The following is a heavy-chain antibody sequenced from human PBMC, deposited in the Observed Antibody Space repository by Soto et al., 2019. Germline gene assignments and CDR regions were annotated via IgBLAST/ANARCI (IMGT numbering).Heavy chain of an antibody. CDR3: ARSYSSSTHAVDI. D-gene: IGHD6-13*01. J-gene: IGHJ3*02. CDR1: GFTFSSYA. CDR2: ISYDGSNK. V-gene: IGHV3-30-3*01. Sequence: QVQLVESGGGVVQPGRSLRLSCAASGFTFSSYAMHWVRQAPGKGLEWVAVISYDGSNKYYADSVKGRFTISRDNSKNTLYLQMNSLRAADTAVYYCARSYSSSTHAVDIWGQGTMVTVSS.